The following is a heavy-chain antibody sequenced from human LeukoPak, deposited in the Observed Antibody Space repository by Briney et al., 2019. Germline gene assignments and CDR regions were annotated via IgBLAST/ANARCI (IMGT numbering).Heavy chain of an antibody. D-gene: IGHD3-22*01. J-gene: IGHJ3*02. CDR2: INSGGST. V-gene: IGHV3-53*01. Sequence: GGSLRLSCAASGFTFSSNYMSWVRQAPGKGLEWVSAINSGGSTYYSDSVKGRFSISTDNSKNTVYLKMNSLRAEETAVYYCAREPDSSGGAFDIWGQGTMVTVSS. CDR1: GFTFSSNY. CDR3: AREPDSSGGAFDI.